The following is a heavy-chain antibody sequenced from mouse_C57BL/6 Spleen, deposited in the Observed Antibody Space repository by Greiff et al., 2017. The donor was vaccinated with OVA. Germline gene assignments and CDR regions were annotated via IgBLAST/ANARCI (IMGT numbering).Heavy chain of an antibody. CDR1: GFTFSDYY. Sequence: EVQLVESEGGLVQPGSSMKLSCTASGFTFSDYYMAWVRQVPEKGLEWVANINYDGSSTYYLDSLKSRFIISRDNAKNILYLQMSSLKSEDAATYYCARDSRDGYFDDWGQGTTLTVSS. V-gene: IGHV5-16*01. D-gene: IGHD3-3*01. CDR2: INYDGSST. J-gene: IGHJ2*01. CDR3: ARDSRDGYFDD.